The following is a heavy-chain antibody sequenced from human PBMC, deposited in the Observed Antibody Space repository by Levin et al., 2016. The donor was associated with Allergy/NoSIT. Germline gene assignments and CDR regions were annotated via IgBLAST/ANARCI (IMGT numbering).Heavy chain of an antibody. CDR1: GGSFSDYY. D-gene: IGHD3-10*01. Sequence: SETLSLTCAVYGGSFSDYYWYWTWIRQPPGKALEWIGEINHRGSTNYNPSLKSRVTISLDTSKSQFSLRLSSITAADTAVYYCARGKIESYTFRIFGYWFDPWGQGTLVTVSS. J-gene: IGHJ5*02. CDR2: INHRGST. CDR3: ARGKIESYTFRIFGYWFDP. V-gene: IGHV4-34*01.